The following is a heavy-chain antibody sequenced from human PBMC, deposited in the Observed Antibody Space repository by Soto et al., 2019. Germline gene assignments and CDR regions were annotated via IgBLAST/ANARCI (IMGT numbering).Heavy chain of an antibody. J-gene: IGHJ5*02. D-gene: IGHD2-15*01. CDR1: GFTFSAYA. Sequence: QVQLVESGGGVVQPGRALRLSCAASGFTFSAYAMHWVRQAPGRGLEWVAVISYDGSKEYYADSVKGRFTISRDNFQNTLSLRMNSLKTEDTAIYYCARASDIIVVVAATSFGCFDTWGQGTLVTVSS. CDR2: ISYDGSKE. CDR3: ARASDIIVVVAATSFGCFDT. V-gene: IGHV3-30*04.